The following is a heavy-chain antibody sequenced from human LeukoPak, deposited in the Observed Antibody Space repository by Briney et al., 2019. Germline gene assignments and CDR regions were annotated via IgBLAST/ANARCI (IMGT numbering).Heavy chain of an antibody. V-gene: IGHV3-74*01. CDR3: ANFADTSMGGNDY. D-gene: IGHD5-18*01. CDR2: INADGSAT. J-gene: IGHJ4*02. Sequence: GGSLRLSCAASGFTFSSHWMHWVRQAPEKGLVGVSHINADGSATYYAASVKGRFTISRDNARNTLYLQMNSLRAEDTALYYCANFADTSMGGNDYWGQGTLVTVSS. CDR1: GFTFSSHW.